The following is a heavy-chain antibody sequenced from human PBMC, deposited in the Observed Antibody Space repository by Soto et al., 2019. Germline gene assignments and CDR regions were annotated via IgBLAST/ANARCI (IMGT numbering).Heavy chain of an antibody. CDR2: IIPMLGIA. CDR3: TIGSWSGEVFDI. D-gene: IGHD2-21*01. V-gene: IGHV1-69*02. Sequence: QVQLVQSGAEVKKPGSSVKVSCKASGGTFSTYSMFCVRQAPGHGLEWMGRIIPMLGIANHAQRLQDRVTITADKSAARAHSELRRLRPEYTAVSNCTIGSWSGEVFDIWGQGTMVTVSS. J-gene: IGHJ3*02. CDR1: GGTFSTYS.